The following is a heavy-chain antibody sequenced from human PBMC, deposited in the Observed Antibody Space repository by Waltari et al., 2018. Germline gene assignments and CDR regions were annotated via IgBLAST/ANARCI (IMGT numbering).Heavy chain of an antibody. CDR3: ARGGQIVRPRPLDL. CDR1: GFTVTSPY. V-gene: IGHV3-66*01. J-gene: IGHJ3*01. Sequence: EGQLVESGGGLVKPGGSLRLSCAASGFTVTSPYMNWVRQAPGTGLEWVSTMYSSATTFYADSVTGRFTISRDNSKNLLFLQMDDLRVNDTAVYYCARGGQIVRPRPLDLWGPGTLVTVSS. CDR2: MYSSATT. D-gene: IGHD6-6*01.